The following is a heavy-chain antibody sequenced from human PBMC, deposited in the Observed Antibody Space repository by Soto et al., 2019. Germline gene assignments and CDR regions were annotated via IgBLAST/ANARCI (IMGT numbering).Heavy chain of an antibody. D-gene: IGHD1-26*01. V-gene: IGHV1-3*01. Sequence: QVQLVQSGAEVKKPGASVKVSCKASGYTFTSYAMHWVRQAPGQRLEWMGWINAGNGNTKYSQKFQGRVTMTTDTSASTAYMELSSLRSEGTAVYYCAGGLGLYYFDYWGQGSLVTVSS. CDR3: AGGLGLYYFDY. CDR1: GYTFTSYA. J-gene: IGHJ4*02. CDR2: INAGNGNT.